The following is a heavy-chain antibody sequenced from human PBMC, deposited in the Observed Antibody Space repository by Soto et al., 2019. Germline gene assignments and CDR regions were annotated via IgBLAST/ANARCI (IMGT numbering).Heavy chain of an antibody. CDR1: GYTFTNYG. Sequence: QVQLVQSGGEVKKPGASVKVSCKTSGYTFTNYGISWVRQAPGQGLEWMGWIRPYSLDTNYAQKFQGRVTMTTDTSTTTAYMELRSLSSYDTAVYYCARAVSTSRYNWFDPWGQGTLVTVSS. CDR3: ARAVSTSRYNWFDP. CDR2: IRPYSLDT. D-gene: IGHD2-2*01. V-gene: IGHV1-18*04. J-gene: IGHJ5*02.